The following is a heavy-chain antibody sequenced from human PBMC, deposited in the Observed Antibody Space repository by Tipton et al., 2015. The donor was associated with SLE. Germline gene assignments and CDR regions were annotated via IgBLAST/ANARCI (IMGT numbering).Heavy chain of an antibody. CDR1: GYSFTNYW. CDR2: IYPGDFDT. D-gene: IGHD3-10*01. V-gene: IGHV5-51*01. Sequence: QLVQSGAEVKKPGESLKISCKGSGYSFTNYWIGWVRQMPGKGLEWMGIIYPGDFDTKYSPPFQGQVTISVDKSISTAYLQWSSLKASDTAMYYCARPRGGYYGSGSYFHDAFDIWGQGTMVTVSS. J-gene: IGHJ3*02. CDR3: ARPRGGYYGSGSYFHDAFDI.